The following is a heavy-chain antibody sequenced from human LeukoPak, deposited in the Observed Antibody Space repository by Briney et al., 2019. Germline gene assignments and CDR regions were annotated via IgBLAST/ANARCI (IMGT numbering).Heavy chain of an antibody. J-gene: IGHJ5*02. CDR2: ISGDSDYT. CDR3: TKGPYLTTVASFFDP. D-gene: IGHD4-23*01. CDR1: GFTFSSFA. Sequence: GGSLRLSCAASGFTFSSFAMSWVRQAPGKGLQWVSSISGDSDYTFHADSVKGRFTISRDNSKNTMYLQMTSLRPDDTALYYCTKGPYLTTVASFFDPWGQGTLVTVSS. V-gene: IGHV3-23*01.